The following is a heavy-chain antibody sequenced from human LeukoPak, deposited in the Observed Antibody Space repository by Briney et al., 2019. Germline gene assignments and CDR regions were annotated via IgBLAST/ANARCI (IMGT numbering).Heavy chain of an antibody. CDR3: AREDLVGAIDY. CDR2: ISYDGSNK. V-gene: IGHV3-30*03. D-gene: IGHD1-26*01. J-gene: IGHJ4*02. Sequence: TGGSLRLSCAASGFTFSSYGMHWVRQAPGKGLEWVAVISYDGSNKYYADSVKGRFTISRDNAKNSLYLQMNSLRVEDTATYYCAREDLVGAIDYWGQGTLVTVSS. CDR1: GFTFSSYG.